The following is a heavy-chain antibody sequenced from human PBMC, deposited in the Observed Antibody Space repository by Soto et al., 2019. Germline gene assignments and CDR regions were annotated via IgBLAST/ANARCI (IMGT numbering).Heavy chain of an antibody. V-gene: IGHV1-69*13. CDR2: IIPIFGTA. J-gene: IGHJ5*02. Sequence: ASVKVSCKASGGTFSSYAISWVRQAPGQGLEWMGGIIPIFGTANYAQKFQGRVTITADESTSTAYMELSSLRSEDTAVYYCAREGDDYGDYSSLTDDNWFDPWGQGTLVTVSS. CDR1: GGTFSSYA. D-gene: IGHD4-17*01. CDR3: AREGDDYGDYSSLTDDNWFDP.